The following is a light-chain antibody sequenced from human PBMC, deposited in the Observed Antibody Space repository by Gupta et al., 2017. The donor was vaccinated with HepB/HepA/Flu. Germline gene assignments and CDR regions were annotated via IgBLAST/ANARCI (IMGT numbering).Light chain of an antibody. CDR3: QQESCAPRT. Sequence: EIVLMQSPGTLSLSPGERATLSCRATQSVTTNLAWFQQKPGQAPRLLIYGASKRAAGVPDRFSGSGYGTEFILTISRREPEDFAVYYCQQESCAPRTFGQGTXVENK. CDR2: GAS. V-gene: IGKV3-20*01. J-gene: IGKJ1*01. CDR1: QSVTTN.